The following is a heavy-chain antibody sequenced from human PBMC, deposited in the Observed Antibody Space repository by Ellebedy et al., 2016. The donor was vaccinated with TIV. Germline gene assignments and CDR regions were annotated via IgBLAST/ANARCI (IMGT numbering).Heavy chain of an antibody. D-gene: IGHD3-3*01. CDR1: GFTFSSYA. V-gene: IGHV3-23*01. J-gene: IGHJ4*02. CDR2: VTGSGSST. Sequence: PGGFLRLSCAASGFTFSSYAMSWVRQAPGKGLEWVSTVTGSGSSTYYADSVKGRFTISRDNSKNTLYLQINSLRAEDTAVYYCARDPYDFWSGYFSRCYYFEYWGQGTLVTVSS. CDR3: ARDPYDFWSGYFSRCYYFEY.